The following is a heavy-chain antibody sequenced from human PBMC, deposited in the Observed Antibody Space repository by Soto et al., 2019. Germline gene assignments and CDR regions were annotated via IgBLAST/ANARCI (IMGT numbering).Heavy chain of an antibody. CDR1: GYTFTNYY. CDR2: INPTGGGT. Sequence: ASVKVSCKASGYTFTNYYMHWVRKAPGQGLEWMGMINPTGGGTTYAQKFQGRVSMTRDTSTNTVYMELSGLRSEDTAVYYCARAYNNSCYGPWGQGKLVAVSS. CDR3: ARAYNNSCYGP. D-gene: IGHD1-20*01. J-gene: IGHJ5*02. V-gene: IGHV1-46*01.